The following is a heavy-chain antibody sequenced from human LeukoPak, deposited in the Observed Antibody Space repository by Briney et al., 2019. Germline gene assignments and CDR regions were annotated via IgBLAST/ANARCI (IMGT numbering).Heavy chain of an antibody. J-gene: IGHJ4*02. Sequence: QPGGSLRLSCAGSGFTFNSYWMAWVRQAPGKGLEWVANMKQDGSDKNYVDSVKGRFTISRDNAKTSLYLQMDSLRAEDTAVYYCARDVGGSLDYWGQGTLVTVSS. V-gene: IGHV3-7*05. CDR3: ARDVGGSLDY. CDR2: MKQDGSDK. D-gene: IGHD1-26*01. CDR1: GFTFNSYW.